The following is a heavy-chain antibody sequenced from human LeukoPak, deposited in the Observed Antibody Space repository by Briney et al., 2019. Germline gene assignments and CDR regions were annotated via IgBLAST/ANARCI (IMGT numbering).Heavy chain of an antibody. V-gene: IGHV3-23*01. D-gene: IGHD2-2*01. Sequence: GGSLRLSCAASRFTFSSYSMSWVRHAPGEGLEWVSSISASGGHTFYADSVEGPLNLSRYNSKNTLYLQMNSLRAEDTALYYCAKDLLVVPAAGTSNFACWGQGSLVGVSS. CDR2: ISASGGHT. J-gene: IGHJ4*02. CDR1: RFTFSSYS. CDR3: AKDLLVVPAAGTSNFAC.